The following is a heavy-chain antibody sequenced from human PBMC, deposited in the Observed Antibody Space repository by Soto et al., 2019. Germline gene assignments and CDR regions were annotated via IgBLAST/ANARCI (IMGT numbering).Heavy chain of an antibody. Sequence: SETLSLTCTVSGGSISSYYWSWIRQPPGKGLEWIGYIYYSGNTNYNPSLKSRVTISVDTSKNQFSLKLSSVTAADTAVYYCARHGKYSSSSAGYWGQGTLVTVSS. V-gene: IGHV4-59*08. J-gene: IGHJ4*02. D-gene: IGHD6-6*01. CDR2: IYYSGNT. CDR1: GGSISSYY. CDR3: ARHGKYSSSSAGY.